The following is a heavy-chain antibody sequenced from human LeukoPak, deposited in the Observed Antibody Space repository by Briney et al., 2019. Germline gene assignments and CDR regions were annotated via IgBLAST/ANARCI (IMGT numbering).Heavy chain of an antibody. CDR2: IYYSGST. CDR3: ARGITMVRADFDY. V-gene: IGHV4-39*07. Sequence: SETLSLTCTVSVGSISSSIDYGVWVRQPPGKGLEWIGSIYYSGSTYYNPSLKSRVTISVDTSKNQFSLKLSSVTAADTAVYYCARGITMVRADFDYWGQGTLVTVSS. D-gene: IGHD3-10*01. CDR1: VGSISSSIDY. J-gene: IGHJ4*02.